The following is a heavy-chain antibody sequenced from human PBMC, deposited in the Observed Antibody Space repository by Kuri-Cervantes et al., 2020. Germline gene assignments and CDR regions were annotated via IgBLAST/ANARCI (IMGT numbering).Heavy chain of an antibody. D-gene: IGHD5-18*01. V-gene: IGHV3-11*01. J-gene: IGHJ6*02. Sequence: GESLKISCAASGFTFSDYYMSWIRQAPGKGLEWVSYISSSGSTIYYADSVKGRFTISRDNAKNSLYLQMNSLRAEDTAVYYCARFSGYSYGFAYYGMDVWGQGTTVTVSS. CDR1: GFTFSDYY. CDR2: ISSSGSTI. CDR3: ARFSGYSYGFAYYGMDV.